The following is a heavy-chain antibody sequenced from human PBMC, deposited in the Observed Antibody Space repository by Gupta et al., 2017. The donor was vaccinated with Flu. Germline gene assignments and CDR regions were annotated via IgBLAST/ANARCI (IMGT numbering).Heavy chain of an antibody. Sequence: DVQLVESGGGSVQPGGSLRLSCVVSGFTLSNYWMYWVRQAPGKGLVWGSRINTDGSTAQYADSVKGRFNISRDNAKSTVYLQMNSLRVEDTAVYYCARFHSAGYWGQGTLVTVSS. D-gene: IGHD6-13*01. CDR1: GFTLSNYW. J-gene: IGHJ4*02. V-gene: IGHV3-74*01. CDR2: INTDGSTA. CDR3: ARFHSAGY.